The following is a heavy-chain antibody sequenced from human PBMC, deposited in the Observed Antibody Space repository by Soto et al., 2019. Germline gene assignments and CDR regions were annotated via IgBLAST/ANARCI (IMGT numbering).Heavy chain of an antibody. Sequence: PGGSLRLSCAASGFTFSSYGMHWVRQAPGKGLEWVAVISYDGSNKYYADSVKGRFTISRDNSKNTLYLQMNSLRAEDTAVYYCAKGPGDDFWRGYLDYWGQGTLVTVSS. CDR1: GFTFSSYG. CDR3: AKGPGDDFWRGYLDY. V-gene: IGHV3-30*18. D-gene: IGHD3-3*01. CDR2: ISYDGSNK. J-gene: IGHJ4*02.